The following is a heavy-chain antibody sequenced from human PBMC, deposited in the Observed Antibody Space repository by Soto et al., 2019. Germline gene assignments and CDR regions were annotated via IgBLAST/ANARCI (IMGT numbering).Heavy chain of an antibody. J-gene: IGHJ6*03. D-gene: IGHD6-13*01. CDR2: IKQDGSDK. Sequence: EEQLVESGGGLVQPGGSLRLSCVASGFSFRDYWVTWVRQAPGKGLDWVANIKQDGSDKYYLDSLRGRFTISRDNTKNSVFLLMNSLRAEDTAVYYCARGKAGQRAATYYFDMDLWGKGTTVSVSS. V-gene: IGHV3-7*01. CDR1: GFSFRDYW. CDR3: ARGKAGQRAATYYFDMDL.